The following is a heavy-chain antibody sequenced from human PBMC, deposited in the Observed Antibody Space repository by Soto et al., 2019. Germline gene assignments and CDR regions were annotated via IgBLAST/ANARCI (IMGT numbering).Heavy chain of an antibody. CDR2: IYHSGST. CDR3: ARSWGGDGYSD. CDR1: GGSLNSGAYY. D-gene: IGHD2-15*01. Sequence: SEPLSLTCNVSGGSLNSGAYYWTWIRQSPGRGLEWIGHIYHSGSTNYNPSLRSRLTISLDTSNNHFSLTLKSVNAVDTGVYYCARSWGGDGYSDWGQGTLVTVAS. J-gene: IGHJ4*02. V-gene: IGHV4-61*03.